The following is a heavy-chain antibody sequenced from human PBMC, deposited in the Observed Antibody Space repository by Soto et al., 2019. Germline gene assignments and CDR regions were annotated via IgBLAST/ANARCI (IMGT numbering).Heavy chain of an antibody. CDR2: ISGYTGNT. Sequence: QVQLVQSGAEVKKPGASVKVSCKASGYSLTDYGISWVRQAPGQGLEWMGWISGYTGNTNYAQKLQGRVTMTTDTSTNTAYMELRSLRSDDMGVYYCARERDLWFDPWGQGTLVTVAS. V-gene: IGHV1-18*03. CDR3: ARERDLWFDP. CDR1: GYSLTDYG. J-gene: IGHJ5*02.